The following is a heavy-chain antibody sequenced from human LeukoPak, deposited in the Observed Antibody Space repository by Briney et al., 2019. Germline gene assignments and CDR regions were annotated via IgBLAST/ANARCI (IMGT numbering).Heavy chain of an antibody. D-gene: IGHD6-13*01. CDR3: AKSREYSSSPGFFDY. V-gene: IGHV3-23*01. CDR2: ISGSGGST. J-gene: IGHJ4*02. Sequence: GGSLRLSCAASGFTFSSYAMSWVRQAPGKELEWVSGISGSGGSTYYADSVKGRFTISRDSSKNTLYLQMNSLRAEDTAVYYCAKSREYSSSPGFFDYWGQGTLVTVSS. CDR1: GFTFSSYA.